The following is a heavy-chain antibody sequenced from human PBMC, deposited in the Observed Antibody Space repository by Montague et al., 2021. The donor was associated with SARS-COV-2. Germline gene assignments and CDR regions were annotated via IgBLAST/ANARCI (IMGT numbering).Heavy chain of an antibody. CDR3: AGLQGDGSLYGMDV. V-gene: IGHV4-61*02. D-gene: IGHD5-24*01. CDR1: GGSINTGGYY. J-gene: IGHJ6*02. CDR2: IYSSGST. Sequence: TLSLTCSVSGGSINTGGYYWNWIRQSAGKGLEWIGRIYSSGSTNSRPSLKSRVTISLDTSKNQFSLWLSSVTAADTAVYYCAGLQGDGSLYGMDVWGQGTTVTVSS.